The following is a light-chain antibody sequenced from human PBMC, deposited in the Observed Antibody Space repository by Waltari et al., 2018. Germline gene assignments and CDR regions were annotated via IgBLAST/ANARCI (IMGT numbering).Light chain of an antibody. Sequence: QSALTQPRSVSGSPGQSVTISCNRTSGNVGGYDYLSWYQQHPGKAPTLMIYDVTKRPPGVPDRFSVSKSGNTAFLTISGLQAEDEADYHCYSYAGGYTFVFGPGTKLAVL. J-gene: IGLJ2*01. CDR2: DVT. CDR3: YSYAGGYTFV. V-gene: IGLV2-11*01. CDR1: SGNVGGYDY.